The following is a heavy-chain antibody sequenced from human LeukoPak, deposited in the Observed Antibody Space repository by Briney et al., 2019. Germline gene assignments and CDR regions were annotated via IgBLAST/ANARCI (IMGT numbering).Heavy chain of an antibody. CDR3: ARLGNFDY. V-gene: IGHV3-7*01. D-gene: IGHD7-27*01. CDR1: GFTFSNYW. CDR2: IKPDGSEK. Sequence: PGWSLRLSCAASGFTFSNYWMSWVRQAPGKGLEWVADIKPDGSEKYYVDSVKGRFTISRDNAKNSLFLQMNTLRAEDTAFYYCARLGNFDYWGQGTLVTVSS. J-gene: IGHJ4*02.